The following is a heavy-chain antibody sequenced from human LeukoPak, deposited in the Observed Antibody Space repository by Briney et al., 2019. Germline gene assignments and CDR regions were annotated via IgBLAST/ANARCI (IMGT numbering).Heavy chain of an antibody. CDR1: GFTFDDYA. Sequence: GGSLRLSCAASGFTFDDYAMHWVRQAPGKGLEWVSGISWNSGSIGYADSVKGRFTISRDNAKNSLYLQMNSLRAEDTALYYCAKDIKWEQQEVGYFDYWGQGTLVTVSS. CDR3: AKDIKWEQQEVGYFDY. V-gene: IGHV3-9*01. J-gene: IGHJ4*02. D-gene: IGHD1-26*01. CDR2: ISWNSGSI.